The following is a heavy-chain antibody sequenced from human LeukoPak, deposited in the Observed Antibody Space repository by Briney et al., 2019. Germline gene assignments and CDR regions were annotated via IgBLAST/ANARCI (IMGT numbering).Heavy chain of an antibody. CDR2: ISYDGSNK. J-gene: IGHJ4*02. Sequence: GGSLRHSCAASGFTFSSYGMHWVRQAPGKGLEWVAVISYDGSNKYYADSVKGRFTISRDNSKNTLYLQMNSLRAEDTAVYYCAKDKSGGSYSYYFDYWGQGTLVTVSS. V-gene: IGHV3-30*18. CDR3: AKDKSGGSYSYYFDY. D-gene: IGHD1-26*01. CDR1: GFTFSSYG.